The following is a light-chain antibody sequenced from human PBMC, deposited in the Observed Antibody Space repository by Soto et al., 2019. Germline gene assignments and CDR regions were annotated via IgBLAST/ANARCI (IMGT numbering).Light chain of an antibody. J-gene: IGKJ1*01. CDR1: QSISSW. V-gene: IGKV1-5*01. CDR2: DAS. CDR3: QQYQSYSRT. Sequence: DIQMTQSPSTLSASVGDRVTITCRASQSISSWLDWYQQKPGKAPKLLIYDASSLESGVPSRFSGSGSGTQFTLTISSLKPDDFATYYCQQYQSYSRTFGQGTKVEIK.